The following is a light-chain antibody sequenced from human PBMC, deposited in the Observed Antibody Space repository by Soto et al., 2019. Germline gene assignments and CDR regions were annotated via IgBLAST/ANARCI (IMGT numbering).Light chain of an antibody. J-gene: IGLJ2*01. V-gene: IGLV2-11*01. CDR1: SSDVGGYNY. CDR3: RSYAGSSVV. CDR2: DVS. Sequence: QSVLTQPRSVSGSPGQSVTISCTGTSSDVGGYNYVSWYQQHPGKAPKLMIFDVSKRPSGVPDRFSGSKSGNTASLTISGLQAEDEADYYCRSYAGSSVVFGGGTKLTVL.